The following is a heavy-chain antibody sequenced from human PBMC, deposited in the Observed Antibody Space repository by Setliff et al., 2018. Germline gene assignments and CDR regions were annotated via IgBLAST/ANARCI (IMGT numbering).Heavy chain of an antibody. Sequence: PSETLSLTCSVSGGSISPYYWIWIRQSPGKGLEWIGYIFYSGSARYNPSLESRVTMSVDTSKNQISLKLTSVTAADTAVYYCARQDRFYDRSVFVEYFQHWGQGALVTVSS. CDR2: IFYSGSA. CDR1: GGSISPYY. V-gene: IGHV4-59*08. CDR3: ARQDRFYDRSVFVEYFQH. J-gene: IGHJ1*01. D-gene: IGHD3-22*01.